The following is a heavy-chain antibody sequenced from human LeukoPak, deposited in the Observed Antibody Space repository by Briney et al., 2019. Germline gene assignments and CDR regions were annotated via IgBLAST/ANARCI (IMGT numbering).Heavy chain of an antibody. CDR1: AASISTGGYS. CDR3: ASFHQPYGSGSYYNENNWFDP. CDR2: IYPRRTT. V-gene: IGHV4-30-2*01. Sequence: ASESLSPTCAVSAASISTGGYSCSCLRQPPWKGLGMFGSIYPRRTTYYNPSLRSRVTISVDRSKNQFSLKLSSVTAADTAVYYCASFHQPYGSGSYYNENNWFDPWGQGTLVTVSS. J-gene: IGHJ5*02. D-gene: IGHD3-10*01.